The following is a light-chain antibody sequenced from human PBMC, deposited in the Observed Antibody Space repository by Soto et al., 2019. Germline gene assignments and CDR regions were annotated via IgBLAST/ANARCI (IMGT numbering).Light chain of an antibody. CDR2: GAS. CDR3: QQYNNWPLALT. J-gene: IGKJ4*01. CDR1: QSVSSN. V-gene: IGKV3-15*01. Sequence: EIVMTQSPATLSVSPGERATLSCRASQSVSSNVAWYQQKPGQAPRLLIYGASSRATGIPARFSGSGSGTDFTLTISSLQSEDFAIYYCQQYNNWPLALTFGGGTKVEIK.